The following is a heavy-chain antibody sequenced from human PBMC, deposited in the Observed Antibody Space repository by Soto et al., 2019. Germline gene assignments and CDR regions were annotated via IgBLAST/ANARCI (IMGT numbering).Heavy chain of an antibody. D-gene: IGHD3-22*01. V-gene: IGHV4-59*08. CDR3: ARLGAYYQAMDS. J-gene: IGHJ1*01. Sequence: QVQLQESGPALVKPSETLSLSCTVSDGSLSPNYWSWIRQPPGKGLEWIGYIYYAGTTTYNPSLQSRVSISLDTSKNEVSLKLTSVNAADTAVYFCARLGAYYQAMDSWGQGTLVTVSS. CDR2: IYYAGTT. CDR1: DGSLSPNY.